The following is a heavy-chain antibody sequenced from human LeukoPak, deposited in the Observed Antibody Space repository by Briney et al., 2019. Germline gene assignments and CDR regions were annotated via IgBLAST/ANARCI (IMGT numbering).Heavy chain of an antibody. CDR2: INQDGSKK. V-gene: IGHV3-7*01. Sequence: GGSLRLSCAASGFTFGSYLLSWVRQAPGKGLEWVANINQDGSKKNYVDSVKGRFTTSRDNAKNSVYLQMDSLRAGDTAVYYCAREIYGIDSWGQGTLVAVSS. CDR1: GFTFGSYL. J-gene: IGHJ4*02. D-gene: IGHD4-17*01. CDR3: AREIYGIDS.